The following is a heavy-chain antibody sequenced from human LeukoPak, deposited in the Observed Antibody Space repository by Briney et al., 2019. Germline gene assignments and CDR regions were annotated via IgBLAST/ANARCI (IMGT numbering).Heavy chain of an antibody. CDR3: ATYSSGIDY. CDR2: ISAYNGNT. CDR1: GYTFTSYG. J-gene: IGHJ4*02. D-gene: IGHD6-19*01. Sequence: ASVKVSCKASGYTFTSYGISWVRQAPGQGLEWMGWISAYNGNTNYAQKFQGRVTMTRNTSISTAYMELSSLRSEDTAVYYCATYSSGIDYWGQGTLVTVSS. V-gene: IGHV1-18*01.